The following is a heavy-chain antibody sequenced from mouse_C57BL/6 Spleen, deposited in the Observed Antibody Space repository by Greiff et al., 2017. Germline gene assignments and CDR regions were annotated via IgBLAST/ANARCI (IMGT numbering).Heavy chain of an antibody. CDR3: ARFYYYAMDY. J-gene: IGHJ4*01. V-gene: IGHV7-3*01. Sequence: EVKLVVSGGGLVQPGGSLSLSCAASGFTFTDYYMSWVRQPPGKALEWLGFIRNKANGYTTEYSASVKGRFTISRDNSQSILYLQMNALRAEDSATYYCARFYYYAMDYWAQGTSVTVSS. CDR1: GFTFTDYY. CDR2: IRNKANGYTT.